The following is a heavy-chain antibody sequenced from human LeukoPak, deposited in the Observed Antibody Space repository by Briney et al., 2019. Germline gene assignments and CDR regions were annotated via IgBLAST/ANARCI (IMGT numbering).Heavy chain of an antibody. J-gene: IGHJ4*02. Sequence: GGSLRLSCAASGFTVSSNDMSWVRQAPGKGLECISVIYSGGSTDYADSVKGRLTISRDNSKNTLYLQMNSLRAEDTAVYYCARDHYGGNSDYWGQGTLVTVSS. CDR1: GFTVSSND. D-gene: IGHD4-23*01. V-gene: IGHV3-53*01. CDR2: IYSGGST. CDR3: ARDHYGGNSDY.